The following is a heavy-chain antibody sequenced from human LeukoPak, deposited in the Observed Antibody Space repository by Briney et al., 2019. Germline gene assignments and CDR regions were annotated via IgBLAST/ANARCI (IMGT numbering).Heavy chain of an antibody. CDR1: GFNFSNYW. J-gene: IGHJ6*03. D-gene: IGHD1-1*01. Sequence: PGGSLRLSCAASGFNFSNYWTTWVRQAPGKGLEWVTNIKKDGSDKDYVDSVKGRFTVSRDNAKNTMSLQMTSLRADDTAIYFCARRGYNFGYYYYYYMDVWGKGTTVTVSS. CDR3: ARRGYNFGYYYYYYMDV. CDR2: IKKDGSDK. V-gene: IGHV3-7*03.